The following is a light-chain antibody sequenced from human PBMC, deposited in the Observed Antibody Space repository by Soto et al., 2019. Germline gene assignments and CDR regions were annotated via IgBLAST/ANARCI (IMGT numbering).Light chain of an antibody. CDR2: DVR. V-gene: IGLV2-11*01. Sequence: QSVLTQPRSVSGSPGQSVSISCTGTTSDVGSYNYVSWYQQHPGKAPRPMIYDVRKRPSGVPDRFSGSKSGNTASLTISGLRAEDEADYYCCSYAGSYVWVFGGGTQLTVL. CDR1: TSDVGSYNY. J-gene: IGLJ3*02. CDR3: CSYAGSYVWV.